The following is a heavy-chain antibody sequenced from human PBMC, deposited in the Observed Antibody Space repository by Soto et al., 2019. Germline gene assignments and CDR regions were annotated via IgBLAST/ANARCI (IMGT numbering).Heavy chain of an antibody. CDR2: LSGSGTST. J-gene: IGHJ4*02. D-gene: IGHD6-19*01. Sequence: HPGGSLRIACAASVFSFVNYAMAWVGQAPGKGLEWVSGLSGSGTSTYYADSVKGRFTISRDNSRDTLFLHMNSLSADDTAVYYCAKATTNGGWFNPFDSWGQGALVTVSS. V-gene: IGHV3-23*01. CDR3: AKATTNGGWFNPFDS. CDR1: VFSFVNYA.